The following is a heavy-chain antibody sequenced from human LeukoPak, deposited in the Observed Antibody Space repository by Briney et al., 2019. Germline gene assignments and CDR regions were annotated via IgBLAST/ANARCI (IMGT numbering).Heavy chain of an antibody. J-gene: IGHJ3*02. V-gene: IGHV4-34*01. CDR3: ASGVGEFFPDAFNI. D-gene: IGHD3-10*01. CDR2: INHRGGT. CDR1: GGSFSDCS. Sequence: SETLSLTCAVFGGSFSDCSWIWIRQTPGKGLEWIGEINHRGGTNYNPSLKSRLTISVDTSKNQFSLNLTSVTAADTAVYYCASGVGEFFPDAFNIWGQGTMVGVFS.